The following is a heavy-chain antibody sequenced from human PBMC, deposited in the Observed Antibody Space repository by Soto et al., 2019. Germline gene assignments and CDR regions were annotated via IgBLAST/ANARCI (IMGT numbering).Heavy chain of an antibody. CDR3: ARVTLNNWFDP. Sequence: PSETLSLTCTVSGGSISRGDYYWSWIRQPPGKGLEWIGYIYYSGSTYYNPSLKSRVTISVDTSKNQFSLKLSSVTAADTAVYYCARVTLNNWFDPWGQGTLVTVSS. J-gene: IGHJ5*02. CDR2: IYYSGST. V-gene: IGHV4-30-4*01. CDR1: GGSISRGDYY.